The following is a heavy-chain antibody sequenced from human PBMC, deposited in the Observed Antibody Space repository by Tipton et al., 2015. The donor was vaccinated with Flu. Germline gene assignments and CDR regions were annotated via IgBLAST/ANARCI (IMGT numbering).Heavy chain of an antibody. CDR2: IYRSGST. CDR1: GYSISSGFY. CDR3: ARGDGYNFDY. Sequence: TLSLTCTVSGYSISSGFYWGWIRQPPGKGLEWIGNIYRSGSTFYNPSLKSRVTISVDTPKNQFSLKLSTVTAADTAVFYCARGDGYNFDYWGQGTVVTVSS. V-gene: IGHV4-38-2*02. D-gene: IGHD5-24*01. J-gene: IGHJ4*02.